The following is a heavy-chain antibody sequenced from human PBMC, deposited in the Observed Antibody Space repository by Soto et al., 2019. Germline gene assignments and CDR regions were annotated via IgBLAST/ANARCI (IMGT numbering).Heavy chain of an antibody. CDR2: IRNKANSYTT. Sequence: GGSMRLSCAAAGFIFSDHDMDWVRQAPGKGLEWVARIRNKANSYTTEYAASVKGRFIISRDDSQNPLYLQMNSLKTDDTGVYYCSTFVVSVFETWGHGTTVTVS. D-gene: IGHD2-15*01. CDR1: GFIFSDHD. J-gene: IGHJ3*02. V-gene: IGHV3-72*01. CDR3: STFVVSVFET.